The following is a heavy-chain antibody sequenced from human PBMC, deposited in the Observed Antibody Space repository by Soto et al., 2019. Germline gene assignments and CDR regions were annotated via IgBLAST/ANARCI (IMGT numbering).Heavy chain of an antibody. CDR2: IYYSGST. D-gene: IGHD3-22*01. CDR1: GGSISSGGYY. J-gene: IGHJ6*02. Sequence: SETLSLTCTVSGGSISSGGYYWSWIRQHPGKGLEWIGYIYYSGSTYYNPSLKSRVTISVDTSKNQFSLKLSSVTAADTAVYYCARGDYYDSSGYRYYYYYGMDVWGQGTTGTVS. CDR3: ARGDYYDSSGYRYYYYYGMDV. V-gene: IGHV4-31*03.